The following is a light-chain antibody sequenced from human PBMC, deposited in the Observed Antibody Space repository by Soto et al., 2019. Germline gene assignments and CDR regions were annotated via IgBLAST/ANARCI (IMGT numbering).Light chain of an antibody. Sequence: QSVLTQPASVSGSPGQSITISCTGTSSDVGAYNFVSWYQQHPGKVPKLMIFDVSSRPSGVSDRFSGSKSGNTASLTISGLQAEDEGDYYCSSYTSSSTQVFGSGTQLTVL. CDR2: DVS. CDR3: SSYTSSSTQV. J-gene: IGLJ7*01. CDR1: SSDVGAYNF. V-gene: IGLV2-14*03.